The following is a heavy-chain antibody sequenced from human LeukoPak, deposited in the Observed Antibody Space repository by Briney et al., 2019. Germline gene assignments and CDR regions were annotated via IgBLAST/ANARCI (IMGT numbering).Heavy chain of an antibody. J-gene: IGHJ4*02. D-gene: IGHD3-10*01. CDR2: ISYDGSNK. Sequence: QSGGSLRLSCAASGFTFSSYAMHWVRQAPGKGLEWVAVISYDGSNKYYADSVKGRFTISRDNSKNTLYLQMNSLRAEDTAVYYCAGISMGLGDYFDYWGQGTLVTVSS. V-gene: IGHV3-30*04. CDR3: AGISMGLGDYFDY. CDR1: GFTFSSYA.